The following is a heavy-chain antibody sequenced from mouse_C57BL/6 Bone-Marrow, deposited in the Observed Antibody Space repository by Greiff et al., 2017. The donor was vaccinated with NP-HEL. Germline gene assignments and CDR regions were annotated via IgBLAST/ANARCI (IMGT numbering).Heavy chain of an antibody. CDR2: INPGSGGT. V-gene: IGHV1-54*01. D-gene: IGHD2-3*01. Sequence: QVQLQQSGAELVRPGTSVKVSCKASGYAFTNYLIEWVKQRPGQGLEWIGVINPGSGGTNYNEKFKGKATLTADKSSSTAYMQLSSLPSEASAVYFLARRSPRDCYSPFDYWGQGTTLTVSS. CDR1: GYAFTNYL. J-gene: IGHJ2*01. CDR3: ARRSPRDCYSPFDY.